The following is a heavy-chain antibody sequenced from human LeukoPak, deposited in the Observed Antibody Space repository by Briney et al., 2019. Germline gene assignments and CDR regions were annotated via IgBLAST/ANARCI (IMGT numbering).Heavy chain of an antibody. CDR2: ISNSGSTI. J-gene: IGHJ3*02. V-gene: IGHV3-48*04. CDR3: AREPTMIPNAFDI. D-gene: IGHD3-22*01. CDR1: GFTFSSYG. Sequence: GGSLRLSCAASGFTFSSYGMHWVRQAPGKGLEWVSYISNSGSTIYYADSVKGRFTISRDNAKNSLYLQMNSLRPEDTAVYYCAREPTMIPNAFDIWGQGTMVTVSS.